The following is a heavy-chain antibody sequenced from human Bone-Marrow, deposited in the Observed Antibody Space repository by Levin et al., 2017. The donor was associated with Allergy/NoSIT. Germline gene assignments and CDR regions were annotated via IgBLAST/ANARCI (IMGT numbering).Heavy chain of an antibody. D-gene: IGHD3-9*01. CDR2: ISSSGTTI. J-gene: IGHJ4*01. CDR3: ARQYYGLLTGYYIDY. V-gene: IGHV3-48*03. CDR1: GFAFSTYE. Sequence: PGGSLRLSCAASGFAFSTYEMNWVRQAPGQGLEWVSYISSSGTTIHYADSVKGRFTISRDNAKNSLHLQMNSLRAEDTAVYYCARQYYGLLTGYYIDYWGQGTLVTVSS.